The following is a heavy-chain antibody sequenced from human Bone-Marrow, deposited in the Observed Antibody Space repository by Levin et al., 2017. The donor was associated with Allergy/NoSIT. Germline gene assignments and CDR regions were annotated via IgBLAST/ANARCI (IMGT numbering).Heavy chain of an antibody. CDR1: GFTFSSYW. V-gene: IGHV3-7*01. J-gene: IGHJ5*02. Sequence: GGSLRLSCAASGFTFSSYWMSWVRQAPGKGLEWVANIKQDGSEKYYVDSVKGRFTISRDNAKNSLYLQMNSLRAEDTAVYYCASYQWLLSDWGAFDPWGQGTLVTVSS. CDR2: IKQDGSEK. D-gene: IGHD2-2*01. CDR3: ASYQWLLSDWGAFDP.